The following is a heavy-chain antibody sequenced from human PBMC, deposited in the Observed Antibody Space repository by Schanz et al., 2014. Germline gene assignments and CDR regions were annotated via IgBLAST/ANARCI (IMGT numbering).Heavy chain of an antibody. J-gene: IGHJ4*02. CDR1: GGTFSSYA. D-gene: IGHD7-27*01. CDR3: ARGEANWGQY. CDR2: INTNNGDP. V-gene: IGHV7-4-1*02. Sequence: QVQLVQSGAEVKKPGSSVKVSCKASGGTFSSYAFSWVRQAPGQGLEWMGWINTNNGDPTYAQGFTGRFVFSLDTSVSTAYLQISFLKADDTAVFFCARGEANWGQYWGQGTLVTVSS.